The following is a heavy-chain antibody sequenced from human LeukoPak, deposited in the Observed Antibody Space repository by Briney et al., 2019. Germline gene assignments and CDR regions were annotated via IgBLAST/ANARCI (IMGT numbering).Heavy chain of an antibody. J-gene: IGHJ4*02. Sequence: PGGSLRLSCSVSGFTFSTYVMHWVRQAPGKGLEYVSAISSNGDNTYYADSVKGRFAISRDNSKNTLYLQMSSLRTEDTAVYYCQTMVTGQRNWGQGTLVTVSS. CDR2: ISSNGDNT. CDR3: QTMVTGQRN. V-gene: IGHV3-64D*06. D-gene: IGHD4-17*01. CDR1: GFTFSTYV.